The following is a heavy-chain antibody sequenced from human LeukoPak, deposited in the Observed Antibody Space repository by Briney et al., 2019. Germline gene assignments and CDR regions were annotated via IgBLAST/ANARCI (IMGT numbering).Heavy chain of an antibody. CDR2: INQAGSEK. CDR1: GFTFSRYW. Sequence: GGSLRLSCAASGFTFSRYWMSWVRQAPGKGLEWVADINQAGSEKFYVDSVKGRFTISRDNAKISLCLQMNSLRAEDTAVYYCARVTPGGVGSFDYWGRGTLVTVSS. J-gene: IGHJ4*02. V-gene: IGHV3-7*01. D-gene: IGHD3-10*01. CDR3: ARVTPGGVGSFDY.